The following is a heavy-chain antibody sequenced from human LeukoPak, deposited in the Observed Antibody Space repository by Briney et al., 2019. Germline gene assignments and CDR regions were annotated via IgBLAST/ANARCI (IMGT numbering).Heavy chain of an antibody. J-gene: IGHJ4*02. CDR1: GFTFSDYD. V-gene: IGHV3-21*01. CDR2: ISYLSSHV. Sequence: GGSLRLSYSASGFTFSDYDMNWVRQAPGKGLEWVSSISYLSSHVYYGDSVKGRFSISRDNAKNSLYPQMNSLGAEDTAIYYCGRAFPPLRTSSAGDLWGQGILVTVSS. D-gene: IGHD3-16*01. CDR3: GRAFPPLRTSSAGDL.